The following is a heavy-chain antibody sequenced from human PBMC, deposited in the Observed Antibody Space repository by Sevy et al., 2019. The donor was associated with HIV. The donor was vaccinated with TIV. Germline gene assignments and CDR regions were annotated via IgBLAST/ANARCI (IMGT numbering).Heavy chain of an antibody. J-gene: IGHJ4*02. CDR2: MNPNSGNT. CDR3: ARGYSGDSSGYYYDFDY. V-gene: IGHV1-8*01. CDR1: GYTFTSYD. Sequence: ASVKVSCKASGYTFTSYDINWVRQATGHGLEWMGWMNPNSGNTGYAQKFQGRVTMTRNTSISTAYMELSSLRSEDTAVYYCARGYSGDSSGYYYDFDYWGQGTLVTVSS. D-gene: IGHD3-22*01.